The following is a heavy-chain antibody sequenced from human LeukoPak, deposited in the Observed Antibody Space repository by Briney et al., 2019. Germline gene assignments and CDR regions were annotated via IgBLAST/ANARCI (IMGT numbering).Heavy chain of an antibody. CDR1: GYTFTSYG. V-gene: IGHV1-46*01. J-gene: IGHJ4*02. CDR3: ATSRYYDSSGEFDY. D-gene: IGHD3-22*01. Sequence: ASVKVSCKASGYTFTSYGISWVRQAPGQGLEWMGIINPSGGSTSYAQKFQGRVTMTRDTSISTAYMELSRLRSDDTAVYYCATSRYYDSSGEFDYWGQGTLVTVSS. CDR2: INPSGGST.